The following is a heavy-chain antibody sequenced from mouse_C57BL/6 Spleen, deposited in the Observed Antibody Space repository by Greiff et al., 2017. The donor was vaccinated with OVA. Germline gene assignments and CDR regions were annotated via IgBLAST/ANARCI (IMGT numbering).Heavy chain of an antibody. CDR1: GYTFTSYW. D-gene: IGHD1-1*01. J-gene: IGHJ4*01. CDR3: AREYGSRLYYYAMDY. V-gene: IGHV1-59*01. Sequence: QVQLQQPGAELVRPGTSVKLSCKASGYTFTSYWMHWVKQRPGQGLEWIGVIDPSDSYTNYNQKFKGKATLTVDTSSSTAYMQLSSLTSEDSAVYNCAREYGSRLYYYAMDYRGQENSDTVSS. CDR2: IDPSDSYT.